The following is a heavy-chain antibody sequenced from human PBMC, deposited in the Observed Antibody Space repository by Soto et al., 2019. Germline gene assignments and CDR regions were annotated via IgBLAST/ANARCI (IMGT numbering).Heavy chain of an antibody. CDR1: GFTFSSYA. V-gene: IGHV3-23*01. CDR3: AKSLDLVRGVGGYYGMDV. Sequence: GESLKISCAASGFTFSSYAMSWVRQAPGKGLEWVSAISGSGGSTYYADSVKGRFTISRDNSKNTLYLQMNSLRAEDTAVYYCAKSLDLVRGVGGYYGMDVWGQGTTVTVSS. CDR2: ISGSGGST. J-gene: IGHJ6*02. D-gene: IGHD3-10*01.